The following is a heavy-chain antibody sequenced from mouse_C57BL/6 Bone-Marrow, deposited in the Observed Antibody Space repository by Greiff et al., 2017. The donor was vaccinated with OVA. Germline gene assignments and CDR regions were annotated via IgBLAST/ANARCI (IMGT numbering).Heavy chain of an antibody. CDR2: IYPSDSET. V-gene: IGHV1-61*01. Sequence: QVQLQQPGAELVRPGSSVKLSCKASGYTFTSSWMDWVKQSPGQGLEWIGNIYPSDSETHYNQKFKDKATLTVDKSSSTAYMQLSSLTSEDSAVYYCARLLWYFDVWGTGTTVTVSS. D-gene: IGHD1-1*01. CDR3: ARLLWYFDV. CDR1: GYTFTSSW. J-gene: IGHJ1*03.